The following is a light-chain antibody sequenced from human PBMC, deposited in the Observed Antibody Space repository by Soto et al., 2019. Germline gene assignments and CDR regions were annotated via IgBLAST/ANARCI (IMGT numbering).Light chain of an antibody. V-gene: IGKV1-5*01. CDR1: QSISSW. Sequence: DIQMTQSPSTLSASVGDRVTITCRASQSISSWLAWYQQKPGKAPKLLIYDASSLESGVPSRFSGSGSGTEFTLTISSLQPYDFATYYCQQYNSYSGTFGQVTMV. CDR2: DAS. J-gene: IGKJ1*01. CDR3: QQYNSYSGT.